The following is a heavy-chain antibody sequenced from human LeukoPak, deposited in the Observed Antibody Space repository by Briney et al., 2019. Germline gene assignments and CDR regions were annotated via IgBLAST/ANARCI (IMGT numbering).Heavy chain of an antibody. J-gene: IGHJ4*02. CDR1: GGTFSSYA. CDR2: IIPILGIA. D-gene: IGHD2-21*02. CDR3: ATRILAYCGGDCSFDY. V-gene: IGHV1-69*04. Sequence: SVKVSCKASGGTFSSYAISWVRQAPGQGLEWMGRIIPILGIANYAQKFQGRVTITADKSTSTAYMELSSLRSEDTAVYYCATRILAYCGGDCSFDYWGQGTLVTVSS.